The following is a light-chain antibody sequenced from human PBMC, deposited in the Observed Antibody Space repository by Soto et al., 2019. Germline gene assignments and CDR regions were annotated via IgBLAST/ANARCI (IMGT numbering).Light chain of an antibody. CDR2: DAS. J-gene: IGKJ4*01. Sequence: AIQLTQSPSSLSASVGDRVTITCRASQGISSALAWYQQKPGKAPKLLIYDASSLESGVPSRFSGSGSGTDFTRTISSLQPEDFATAYDQQYNSYPFRTCGGGTKVEIK. CDR3: QQYNSYPFRT. V-gene: IGKV1-13*02. CDR1: QGISSA.